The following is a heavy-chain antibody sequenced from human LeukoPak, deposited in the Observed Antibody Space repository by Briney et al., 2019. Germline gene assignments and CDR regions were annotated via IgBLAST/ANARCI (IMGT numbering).Heavy chain of an antibody. CDR3: ARDLYYYDSSGYYYPDY. J-gene: IGHJ4*02. CDR1: GFTFSSYA. V-gene: IGHV3-30*01. Sequence: GRSLRLSCAASGFTFSSYAMHWVRQAPGKRLEWVAVISYDGSNKYYADSVKGRFTISRDNSKNTLYLQMNSLRAEDTAVYYCARDLYYYDSSGYYYPDYWGQGTLVTVSS. CDR2: ISYDGSNK. D-gene: IGHD3-22*01.